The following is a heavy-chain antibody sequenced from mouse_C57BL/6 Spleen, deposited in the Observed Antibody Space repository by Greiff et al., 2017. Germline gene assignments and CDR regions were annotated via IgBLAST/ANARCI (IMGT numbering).Heavy chain of an antibody. CDR1: GFTFTAYY. CDR3: ARYMAGSYYAMDV. D-gene: IGHD1-1*01. J-gene: IGHJ4*01. CDR2: IRNKANGYTT. V-gene: IGHV7-3*01. Sequence: EVQVVESGGGLVQPGGSLSLSCAASGFTFTAYYMSWVRQPPGKALEWLGFIRNKANGYTTEYSASVKGRFTISRDNSHSILYLQMNVLRAEDSATYYCARYMAGSYYAMDVWGKGTSVTVSS.